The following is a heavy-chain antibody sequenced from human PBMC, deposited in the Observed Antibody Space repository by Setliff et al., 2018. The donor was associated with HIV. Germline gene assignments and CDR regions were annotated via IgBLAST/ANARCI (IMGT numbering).Heavy chain of an antibody. CDR3: ATVSYSSVWYGFDY. CDR2: ISSSSSFT. J-gene: IGHJ4*02. Sequence: PGGSLRLSCAASGFTFSPYSMNWVRQAPGKGLEWVSSISSSSSFTYYADSVKGRFTISRDNAKNSLYLQMNSLRAEDTAVYYCATVSYSSVWYGFDYWGQGTLVTVSS. CDR1: GFTFSPYS. D-gene: IGHD6-19*01. V-gene: IGHV3-21*01.